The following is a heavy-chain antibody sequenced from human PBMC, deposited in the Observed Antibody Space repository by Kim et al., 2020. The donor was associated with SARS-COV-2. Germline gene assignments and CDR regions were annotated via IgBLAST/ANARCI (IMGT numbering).Heavy chain of an antibody. V-gene: IGHV3-64*01. Sequence: TNYANSVKGRFTISRDKSTNTLFLQMGDLRADDMAVYYCARERGGYYFDYWGQGTLVTVSS. CDR3: ARERGGYYFDY. CDR2: T. D-gene: IGHD3-16*01. J-gene: IGHJ4*02.